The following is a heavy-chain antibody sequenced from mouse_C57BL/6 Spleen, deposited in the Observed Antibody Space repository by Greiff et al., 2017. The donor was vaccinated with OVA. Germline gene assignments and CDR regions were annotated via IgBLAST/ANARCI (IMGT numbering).Heavy chain of an antibody. CDR1: GYTFTDYS. J-gene: IGHJ2*01. D-gene: IGHD1-1*01. CDR3: ARQADADYYGSSYDGDY. Sequence: VQLQQSGPELVKPGASVKMSCKASGYTFTDYSMHWVKQSHGKSLEWIGYINPNNGGTSYNQKFKSKATLTVNKSSSTAYMELRSLTSEDSAVFYCARQADADYYGSSYDGDYWGQGTTLTVSS. CDR2: INPNNGGT. V-gene: IGHV1-22*01.